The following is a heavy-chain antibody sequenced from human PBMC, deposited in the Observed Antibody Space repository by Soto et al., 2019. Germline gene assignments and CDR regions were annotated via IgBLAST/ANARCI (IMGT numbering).Heavy chain of an antibody. CDR3: ARGVSAGVDY. CDR1: GYSFTSLD. CDR2: MEPSTGRT. Sequence: ASVKVSCKASGYSFTSLDINWVRQTAGQGLEWMGWMEPSTGRTGYAQKFQGRVTMTRDTSLNTAYMELTTLTSDDTAFYYCARGVSAGVDYWGPGTLVTVSS. D-gene: IGHD1-26*01. J-gene: IGHJ4*02. V-gene: IGHV1-8*01.